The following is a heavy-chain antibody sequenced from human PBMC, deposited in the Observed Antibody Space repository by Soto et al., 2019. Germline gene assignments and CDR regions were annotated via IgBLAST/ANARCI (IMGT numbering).Heavy chain of an antibody. CDR3: AKDMRVSGSYYTYGMDV. Sequence: EVQLVESGGGLVQPGGSLRLSCAASGFTFSSYAMSWVRQAPGKGLEWVSTISASGGSTYHADSVKGRFTISRDNSKNTLYLQMNSLRDEDTAAYYCAKDMRVSGSYYTYGMDVWGQGTTVTVS. D-gene: IGHD3-10*01. V-gene: IGHV3-23*04. CDR2: ISASGGST. J-gene: IGHJ6*02. CDR1: GFTFSSYA.